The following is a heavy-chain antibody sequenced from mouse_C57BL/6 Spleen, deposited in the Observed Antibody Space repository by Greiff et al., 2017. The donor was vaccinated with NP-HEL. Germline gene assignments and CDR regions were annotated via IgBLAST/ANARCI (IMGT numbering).Heavy chain of an antibody. CDR3: ARGRDSSSYDYYDMDY. Sequence: QVQLQQSGAELAKPGASVKLSCKASGYTFTSYWMPWVKQRPGQGLEWIGDINPSSGYTKYKQKFKHKATLTADKSSSTAYMQLSSLTYDDSAVYYCARGRDSSSYDYYDMDYWGQRTSVTVSS. V-gene: IGHV1-7*01. CDR1: GYTFTSYW. D-gene: IGHD3-2*02. CDR2: INPSSGYT. J-gene: IGHJ4*01.